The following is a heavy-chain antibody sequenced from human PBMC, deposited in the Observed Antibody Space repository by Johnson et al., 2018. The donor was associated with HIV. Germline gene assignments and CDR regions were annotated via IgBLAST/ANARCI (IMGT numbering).Heavy chain of an antibody. CDR2: IYSGGTT. D-gene: IGHD2-2*01. J-gene: IGHJ3*02. V-gene: IGHV3-66*02. CDR1: GFNVSNNY. Sequence: VQLVESGGGLVQPGGSLRLSCAASGFNVSNNYLTWVRQAPGKGLEWVSVIYSGGTTYYADSVKGRFTISRDNSNNTVYLQMNSLRTEDSGVYYCAKTVVAPPAIGGLFAFDIWGQGTMVTVSS. CDR3: AKTVVAPPAIGGLFAFDI.